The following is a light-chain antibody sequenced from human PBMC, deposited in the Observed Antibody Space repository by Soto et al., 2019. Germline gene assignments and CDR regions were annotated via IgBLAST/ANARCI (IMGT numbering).Light chain of an antibody. J-gene: IGKJ2*01. CDR3: QQNYSTPQDT. CDR2: AAS. V-gene: IGKV1-39*01. CDR1: QSISSY. Sequence: DIQMTQSPSSLSASVGDRVTITCRASQSISSYLNWYQQKPGKAPKLLIYAASSLQSGVPSRFSGSGSGTDFTLTISSLQPEDFATYYCQQNYSTPQDTFGQGTKLEIK.